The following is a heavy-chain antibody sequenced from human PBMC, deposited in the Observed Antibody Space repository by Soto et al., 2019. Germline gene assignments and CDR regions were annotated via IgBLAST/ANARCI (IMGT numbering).Heavy chain of an antibody. Sequence: SGPTLVIPKQTFTLTCTFSGFSLSTSGMRVSWIRQPPGKALEWLARIDWDDDKFYSTSLKTRLTISKDTSKNQVVLTMTNMDPVDTATYYCARFREYFDYWGQGTLVTVS. CDR3: ARFREYFDY. CDR2: IDWDDDK. V-gene: IGHV2-70*04. J-gene: IGHJ4*02. CDR1: GFSLSTSGMR.